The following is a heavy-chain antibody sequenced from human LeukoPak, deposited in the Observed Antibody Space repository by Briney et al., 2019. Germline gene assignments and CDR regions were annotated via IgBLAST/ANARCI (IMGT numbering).Heavy chain of an antibody. Sequence: GGSLRLSCAASGFTFSNYRMNWVRQAPGKGLEWVSGISPSGGITYYTDSVKGRFTISRDNSKNTQSLQMNSLRAEDTAVYYCAKDDDWGRYKHWGQGTLVTVSS. J-gene: IGHJ1*01. CDR2: ISPSGGIT. V-gene: IGHV3-23*01. CDR3: AKDDDWGRYKH. D-gene: IGHD3-16*01. CDR1: GFTFSNYR.